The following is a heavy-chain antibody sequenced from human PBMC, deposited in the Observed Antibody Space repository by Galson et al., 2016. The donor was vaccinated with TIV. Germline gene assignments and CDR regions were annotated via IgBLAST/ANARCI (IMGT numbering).Heavy chain of an antibody. J-gene: IGHJ6*02. Sequence: SLRLSCAASGFTFSIFAMTWVRQAPGMGLEWVSAISGGGSTYYADSVKGRFTISRDNSKNTLFLQMNSLRAEDTAVYYCTKVPSSGFSYYYGLGVWGQGTTVTVSS. CDR1: GFTFSIFA. CDR3: TKVPSSGFSYYYGLGV. V-gene: IGHV3-23*01. D-gene: IGHD3-22*01. CDR2: ISGGGST.